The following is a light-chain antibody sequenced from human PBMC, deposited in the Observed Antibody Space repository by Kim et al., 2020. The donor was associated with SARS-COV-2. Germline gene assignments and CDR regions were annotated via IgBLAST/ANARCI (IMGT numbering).Light chain of an antibody. CDR2: QAS. V-gene: IGKV1-5*03. CDR1: QGIISS. Sequence: ASVGDRITIACRDSQGIISSVALYQQKQGEPPKLLIFQASSLESGVPSRYSGSGSGTEFTLTISSLQPDDCATYYCQQYGSYWTFGQGTKVDIK. CDR3: QQYGSYWT. J-gene: IGKJ1*01.